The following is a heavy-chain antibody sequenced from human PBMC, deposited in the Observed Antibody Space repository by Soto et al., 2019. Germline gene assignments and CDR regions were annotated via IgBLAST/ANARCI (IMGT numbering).Heavy chain of an antibody. Sequence: QVQLVQSGAEVKKPGSSVKGSCKASGGTFSSDAISCVRQPPRQRLEWMGGHIPVLGTVNYGQKCQGRVTITADETTSTAYMELSSMTCEDTAVYYGGIHPSFGGGNNCHMYVWGQGTKVTVCS. V-gene: IGHV1-69*01. CDR2: HIPVLGTV. D-gene: IGHD3-16*01. J-gene: IGHJ6*02. CDR1: GGTFSSDA. CDR3: GIHPSFGGGNNCHMYV.